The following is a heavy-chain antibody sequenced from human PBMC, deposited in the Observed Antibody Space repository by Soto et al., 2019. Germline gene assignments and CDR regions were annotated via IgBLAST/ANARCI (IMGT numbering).Heavy chain of an antibody. V-gene: IGHV1-18*01. CDR1: GYTFTSYG. J-gene: IGHJ4*02. Sequence: ASVKVSCKASGYTFTSYGFTWVRQAPGQGLERMGWISAYNGNTNYAQKFLGRVTMTTEKSTTTAYMELRSLRSDDTAVYYCARELQGVVAGTMGIDYWGQGTLVTVSS. CDR3: ARELQGVVAGTMGIDY. CDR2: ISAYNGNT. D-gene: IGHD6-19*01.